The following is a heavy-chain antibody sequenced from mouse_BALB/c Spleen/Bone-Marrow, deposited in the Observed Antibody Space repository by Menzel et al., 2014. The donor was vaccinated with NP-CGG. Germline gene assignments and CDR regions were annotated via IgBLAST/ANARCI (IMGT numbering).Heavy chain of an antibody. J-gene: IGHJ3*01. CDR2: INPRSGYT. D-gene: IGHD4-1*02. CDR1: GYTFTSYT. V-gene: IGHV1-4*01. Sequence: GAELARHGAPLQMRCKASGYTFTSYTMHWVKQRPGQGLEWIGYINPRSGYTNYNQKFKDKATLTADKSSSTAYMQLSSLTSEDSAVYYCARWVNWEGFPCWPRATLFPVSA. CDR3: ARWVNWEGFPC.